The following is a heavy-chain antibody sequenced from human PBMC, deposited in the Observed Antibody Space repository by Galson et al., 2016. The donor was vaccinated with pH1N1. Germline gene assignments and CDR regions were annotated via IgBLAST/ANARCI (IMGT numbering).Heavy chain of an antibody. V-gene: IGHV3-48*03. Sequence: SLRLSCAASGFAFSNFEMNWVRQIPGKGLEWISHISGSGQTIYYADSVKGRFAISRDSAKNSVYLQMGSLRVDDTAVYYCVRGLKDLLWFGELLDLWGQGTQVTVSS. J-gene: IGHJ4*02. CDR2: ISGSGQTI. CDR3: VRGLKDLLWFGELLDL. D-gene: IGHD3-10*01. CDR1: GFAFSNFE.